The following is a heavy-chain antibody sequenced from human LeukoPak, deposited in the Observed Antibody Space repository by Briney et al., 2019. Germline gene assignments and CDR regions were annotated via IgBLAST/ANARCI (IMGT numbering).Heavy chain of an antibody. CDR3: AKDGGLSTWCLDY. CDR1: GFTFSSYG. Sequence: GRSLRLSCAASGFTFSSYGMHWVRQAPGKGLEWVAVISYDGSNKYYADSVKGRFTISRDNSKNTLYLQMNSLRAEDTAVYYCAKDGGLSTWCLDYWGQGTLVTVSS. J-gene: IGHJ4*02. V-gene: IGHV3-30*18. D-gene: IGHD2-8*01. CDR2: ISYDGSNK.